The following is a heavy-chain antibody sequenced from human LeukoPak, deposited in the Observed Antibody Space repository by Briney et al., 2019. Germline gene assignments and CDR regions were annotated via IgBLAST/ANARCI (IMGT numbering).Heavy chain of an antibody. CDR3: ASTDITVVVTAYGMAV. CDR1: GFTFSSYE. D-gene: IGHD2-15*01. V-gene: IGHV3-66*01. Sequence: GGSLRLSCVASGFTFSSYEMSWVRQAPGERLEWVSVIYSGGSTYYADSVKGRFIISRDNSKNTLSLQKNSLRAEDTAVYYCASTDITVVVTAYGMAVWGQGTTVTVSS. CDR2: IYSGGST. J-gene: IGHJ6*02.